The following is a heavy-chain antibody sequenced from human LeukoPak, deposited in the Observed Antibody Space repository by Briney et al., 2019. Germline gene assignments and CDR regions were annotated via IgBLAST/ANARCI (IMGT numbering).Heavy chain of an antibody. J-gene: IGHJ4*02. CDR2: IKQDGSEK. CDR3: ARADGDYDY. CDR1: GLTFSSYW. Sequence: GGSLRLSCAASGLTFSSYWMSWVRQAPGKGLEWVANIKQDGSEKYYVDSVKGRFTISRDNAKNSLYLQMNSLRAEDTAVYYCARADGDYDYWGQGTLVTVSS. V-gene: IGHV3-7*01. D-gene: IGHD4-17*01.